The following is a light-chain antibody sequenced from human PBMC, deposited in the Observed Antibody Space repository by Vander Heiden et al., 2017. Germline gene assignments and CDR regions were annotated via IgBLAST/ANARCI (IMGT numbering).Light chain of an antibody. Sequence: QTVVTQDPSFSVSLGGPVTLTCGLTSGSVSARYYPSWYQQTPGQAPRTLIFSTNTRSSGVPDRFSGSILGNKAALTITGAQADDESDYYCMLYMGGGTYVFGTGTKVTVL. J-gene: IGLJ1*01. CDR2: STN. V-gene: IGLV8-61*01. CDR3: MLYMGGGTYV. CDR1: SGSVSARYY.